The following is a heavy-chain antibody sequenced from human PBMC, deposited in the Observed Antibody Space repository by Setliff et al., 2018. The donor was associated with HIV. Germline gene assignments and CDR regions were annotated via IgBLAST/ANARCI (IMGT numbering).Heavy chain of an antibody. Sequence: SGPTLVNPTQPLTLTCTVSGFSIGTLGMCVGWIRQPPGKALEWLARIDWDDDKYYITSLRTRLTVSNDNSKNQVVLTMTNMGPLDTGTYYCARIRSSTIALAGRDFLDYWGQGTLVTVSS. V-gene: IGHV2-70*11. CDR1: GFSIGTLGMC. CDR3: ARIRSSTIALAGRDFLDY. CDR2: IDWDDDK. J-gene: IGHJ4*02. D-gene: IGHD6-13*01.